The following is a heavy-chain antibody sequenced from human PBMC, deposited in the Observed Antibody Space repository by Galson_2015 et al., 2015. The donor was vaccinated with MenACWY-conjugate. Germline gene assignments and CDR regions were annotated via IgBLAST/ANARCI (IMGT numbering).Heavy chain of an antibody. V-gene: IGHV3-23*01. Sequence: SLRLSCAASGFTFTNYAMTWVRQSPGKGLEWVSSISSSGGSIYYADSVKGRFIISRDNAKNSLYLQMNRLRVEDTAVYYCATGGLPTVVGGYFDYWGQGALVTVSS. CDR2: ISSSGGSI. J-gene: IGHJ4*02. D-gene: IGHD1-26*01. CDR3: ATGGLPTVVGGYFDY. CDR1: GFTFTNYA.